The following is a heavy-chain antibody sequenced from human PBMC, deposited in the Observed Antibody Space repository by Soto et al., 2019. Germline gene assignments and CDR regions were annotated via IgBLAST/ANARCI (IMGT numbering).Heavy chain of an antibody. CDR3: GTVFEN. J-gene: IGHJ4*02. CDR2: VDSDGRGT. Sequence: EVQLVESGGGSVQPGGSLRLSCVASGITFTNYWMHWVRQVPGKGLVWVARVDSDGRGTSYADFVKGRFTISRDNAKNTLNLPMNSLRVEDTAMYYCGTVFENWGQGIPVTGS. V-gene: IGHV3-74*01. CDR1: GITFTNYW.